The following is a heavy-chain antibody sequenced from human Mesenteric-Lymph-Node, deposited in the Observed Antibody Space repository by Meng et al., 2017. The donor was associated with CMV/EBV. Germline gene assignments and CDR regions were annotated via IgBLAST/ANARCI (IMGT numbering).Heavy chain of an antibody. CDR3: AKPSYSISSGYIDL. J-gene: IGHJ2*01. CDR1: GFAFSSYA. Sequence: GESLKISCAASGFAFSSYAMSWVRLAPGKGLEWVSAVGTGGDPTYYADSVKGRFTISRDNSKNTLYLQMNSLRAEDTALYHCAKPSYSISSGYIDLWGLGTLVTVSS. CDR2: VGTGGDPT. D-gene: IGHD6-6*01. V-gene: IGHV3-23*01.